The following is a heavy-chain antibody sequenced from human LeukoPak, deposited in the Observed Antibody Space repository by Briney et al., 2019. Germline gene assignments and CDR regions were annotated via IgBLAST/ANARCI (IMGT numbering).Heavy chain of an antibody. Sequence: SETLSLTCTVSGGSISSGGYYWSWIRQHPGKGLEWIGYIYYSGSTYYNPSLKSRVTISVDTSKNQFSLKLSSVTAADTAVYYCAREPPSWSQRKSAFDIWGQGTMVTVSS. CDR1: GGSISSGGYY. CDR3: AREPPSWSQRKSAFDI. D-gene: IGHD2-15*01. J-gene: IGHJ3*02. CDR2: IYYSGST. V-gene: IGHV4-31*03.